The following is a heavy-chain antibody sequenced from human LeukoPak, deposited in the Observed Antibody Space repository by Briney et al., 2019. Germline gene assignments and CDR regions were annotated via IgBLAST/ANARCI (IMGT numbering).Heavy chain of an antibody. D-gene: IGHD3-22*01. CDR2: ISSSSSYI. CDR1: GFTFSSYS. V-gene: IGHV3-21*01. CDR3: ASDSPKVGGYSDY. Sequence: PGGSLRLSCAASGFTFSSYSMNWVRQAPGKGLEWVPSISSSSSYIYYADPVKGRFTISRDNAKNPLYLQMNSVRADDKVVYYWASDSPKVGGYSDYWGQGTLVTVSS. J-gene: IGHJ4*02.